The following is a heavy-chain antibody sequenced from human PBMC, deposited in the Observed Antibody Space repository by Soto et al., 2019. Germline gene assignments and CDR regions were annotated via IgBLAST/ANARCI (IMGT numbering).Heavy chain of an antibody. Sequence: QVQLQESGPGLVKPSQTLSLTCTVSGGSISSGGYYWSWIRQHPGKGLEWIGYIYYSGSTYYNPSLKSRVTRSVDTSKNQFSLKLSSVTAADTAVYYCARVGSYYYDSRDTADGDYWGQGTLVTVSS. V-gene: IGHV4-31*03. D-gene: IGHD3-22*01. J-gene: IGHJ4*02. CDR1: GGSISSGGYY. CDR3: ARVGSYYYDSRDTADGDY. CDR2: IYYSGST.